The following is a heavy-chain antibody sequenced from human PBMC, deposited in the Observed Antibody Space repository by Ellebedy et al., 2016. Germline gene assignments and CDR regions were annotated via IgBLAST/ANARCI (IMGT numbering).Heavy chain of an antibody. CDR3: ATERSGSYYNY. J-gene: IGHJ4*02. CDR1: GFTFSSYA. CDR2: ISGSGGST. Sequence: GGSLRLSCAASGFTFSSYAMSWVRQAPGKGLEWVSAISGSGGSTYYADSVKGRFTISRDNAKNTVYLQMNSLRLEDTAVYYCATERSGSYYNYWGQGTLVTVSS. V-gene: IGHV3-23*01. D-gene: IGHD1-26*01.